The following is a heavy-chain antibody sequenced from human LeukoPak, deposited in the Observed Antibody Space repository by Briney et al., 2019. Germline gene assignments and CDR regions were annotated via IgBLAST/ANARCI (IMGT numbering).Heavy chain of an antibody. V-gene: IGHV4-30-4*08. CDR1: GGSISSGDYY. Sequence: SETLSLTCTVSGGSISSGDYYWSWIRQPPGKGLEWIGYIYYSGSTYYNPSLKSRVTISVDTSKNQFSLKRSSVTAADTAVYYCARLSYSSSSCWFDPWGQGTLVTVSS. CDR3: ARLSYSSSSCWFDP. D-gene: IGHD6-6*01. J-gene: IGHJ5*02. CDR2: IYYSGST.